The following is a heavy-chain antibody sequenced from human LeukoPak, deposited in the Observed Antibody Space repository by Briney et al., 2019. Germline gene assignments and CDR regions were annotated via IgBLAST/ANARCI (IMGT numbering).Heavy chain of an antibody. Sequence: GGSLRLSCAASGFTFSSYWMHWVRQAPGQGLVWVSRVSSDGRNTIYADSVKGRFTISRDNAMNTLYLQMNSLRAEDTAVYYCARGGSYDFWSGYQTRDAFDIWGQGTMVTVSS. D-gene: IGHD3-3*01. CDR2: VSSDGRNT. V-gene: IGHV3-74*01. CDR3: ARGGSYDFWSGYQTRDAFDI. J-gene: IGHJ3*02. CDR1: GFTFSSYW.